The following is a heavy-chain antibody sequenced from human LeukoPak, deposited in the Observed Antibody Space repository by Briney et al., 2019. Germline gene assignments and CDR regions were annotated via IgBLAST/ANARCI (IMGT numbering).Heavy chain of an antibody. CDR2: ISSSSSYI. J-gene: IGHJ3*02. D-gene: IGHD1-26*01. V-gene: IGHV3-21*01. CDR3: TRSGGDAFDI. CDR1: GFTFSSYS. Sequence: PGGSLRLSCAASGFTFSSYSMNWVRQAPGKGLEWVSSISSSSSYIYYADSVKGRFTISRDNAKNTLYLQMNSLRVEDTAVYYCTRSGGDAFDIWGQGTMVTVSS.